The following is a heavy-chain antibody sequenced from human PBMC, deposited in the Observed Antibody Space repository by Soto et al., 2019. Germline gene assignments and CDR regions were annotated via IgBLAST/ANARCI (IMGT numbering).Heavy chain of an antibody. D-gene: IGHD3-22*01. Sequence: SETLSLTCTVSGGSISSYYWGWIRQPPGKGLEWIGYIYHSGSTNYNPSLTSRVTISIDTSKNQFSLNLRSLTAADTAVYYCARDFYDRSGYYYDWGQGILVTVSS. J-gene: IGHJ4*02. V-gene: IGHV4-59*01. CDR3: ARDFYDRSGYYYD. CDR1: GGSISSYY. CDR2: IYHSGST.